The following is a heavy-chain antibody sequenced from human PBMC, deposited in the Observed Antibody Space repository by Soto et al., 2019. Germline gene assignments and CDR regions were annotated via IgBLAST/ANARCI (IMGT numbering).Heavy chain of an antibody. D-gene: IGHD1-1*01. CDR1: GGSISSPSYN. CDR2: FFYGGRT. Sequence: QVQLQQSGPGLLKPSETLSLTSTVSGGSISSPSYNWGWVRQPPGKGPEWIGSFFYGGRTHYSPSLESRLSISVDTARSQVSLILTSVTAADTAVYYCATVASTHFDSWGQGALVVVSS. J-gene: IGHJ4*02. V-gene: IGHV4-39*01. CDR3: ATVASTHFDS.